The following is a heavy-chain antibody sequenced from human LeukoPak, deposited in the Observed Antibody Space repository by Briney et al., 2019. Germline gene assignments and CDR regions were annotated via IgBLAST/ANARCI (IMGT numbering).Heavy chain of an antibody. Sequence: GGSLRLSCAASGFTFSSYAMSWVRQAPGKGLEWVSAISGSGGSTYYADSVKGRFTISRDNSKNTLYLQMNSLRAEDTAVYYCARGLLWEPQGYFDYWGQGTLVTVSS. J-gene: IGHJ4*02. D-gene: IGHD2-2*01. CDR2: ISGSGGST. CDR3: ARGLLWEPQGYFDY. CDR1: GFTFSSYA. V-gene: IGHV3-23*01.